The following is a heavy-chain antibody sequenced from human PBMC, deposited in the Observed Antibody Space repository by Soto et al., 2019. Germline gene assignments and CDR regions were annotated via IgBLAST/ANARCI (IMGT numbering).Heavy chain of an antibody. V-gene: IGHV4-59*01. CDR2: IYYSGST. D-gene: IGHD3-9*01. CDR3: ARGRYDILTGYPRDYYYYMDV. Sequence: AETLTLTCAASGCSISSYYRRWIRQPPGKGLEWVSYIYYSGSTNYKPSLKSRVTISIETSKNQFSLQMSTVTAADTAVYYCARGRYDILTGYPRDYYYYMDVWGKGTTVTVSS. CDR1: GCSISSYY. J-gene: IGHJ6*03.